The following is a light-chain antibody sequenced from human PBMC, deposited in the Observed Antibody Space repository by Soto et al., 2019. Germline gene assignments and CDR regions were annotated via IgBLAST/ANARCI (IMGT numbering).Light chain of an antibody. CDR1: TSNIGSDY. J-gene: IGLJ2*01. Sequence: QSALTQPPSVSAAPGQKVSISCSGTTSNIGSDYVSWYQHLPGTAPRLLIYDNNNRPSGIPDRFFGSKSGTSATLGITGLQTGDEADYYCATWDSSLNGVIFGGGTKVTVL. V-gene: IGLV1-51*01. CDR3: ATWDSSLNGVI. CDR2: DNN.